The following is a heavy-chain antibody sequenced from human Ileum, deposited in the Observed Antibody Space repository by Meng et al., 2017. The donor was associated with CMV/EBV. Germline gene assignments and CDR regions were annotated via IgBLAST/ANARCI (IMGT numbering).Heavy chain of an antibody. D-gene: IGHD4-17*01. Sequence: HGRLQESGPGLVKPSETLCPTCTVSGDFANNFYWSWIRQPAGKGLQWIGRISTSGSDNYNPSLKSRVTMSVDTSKKQFSLKLSSVTAADTAVYYCARSGLRGIYVDYWGQGTLVTVSS. CDR2: ISTSGSD. J-gene: IGHJ4*02. CDR3: ARSGLRGIYVDY. CDR1: GDFANNFY. V-gene: IGHV4-4*07.